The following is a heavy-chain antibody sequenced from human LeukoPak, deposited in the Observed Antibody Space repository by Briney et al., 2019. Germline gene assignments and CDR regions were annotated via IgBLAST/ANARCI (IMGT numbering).Heavy chain of an antibody. J-gene: IGHJ4*02. CDR2: ISPSSGAT. CDR3: GRVAYCGGDCYYYFDY. V-gene: IGHV1-2*02. D-gene: IGHD2-21*02. Sequence: ASVKVSCKASGYTFTDYYIHWVRQAPGQGLEWVGLISPSSGATNYAQKFQGRVTVTRDTSINTAYMELYSLTSDDTAVYYCGRVAYCGGDCYYYFDYWGQGTLVTVSS. CDR1: GYTFTDYY.